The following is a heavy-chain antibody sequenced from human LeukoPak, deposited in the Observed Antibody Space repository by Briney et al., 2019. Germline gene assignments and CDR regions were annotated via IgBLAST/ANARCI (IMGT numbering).Heavy chain of an antibody. Sequence: GGSLRLSCAASGFTFSTDWMSWVRQAPWKGLELVATINQDGSEKYYVDSVKGRFTISRDNAKHPLYLQIESLRAEDTAMFYCARDKQVGATLLDCWGQGTLVTVSS. V-gene: IGHV3-7*01. J-gene: IGHJ4*02. D-gene: IGHD1-26*01. CDR2: INQDGSEK. CDR3: ARDKQVGATLLDC. CDR1: GFTFSTDW.